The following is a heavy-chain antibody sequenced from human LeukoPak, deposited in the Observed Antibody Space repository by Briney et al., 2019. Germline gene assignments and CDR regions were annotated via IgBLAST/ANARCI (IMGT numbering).Heavy chain of an antibody. CDR3: VRGVNSPFDY. D-gene: IGHD3-10*01. Sequence: NPGGSLRLSCAASGFTFSSYSMNWVRQAPGKGLEWVSSISTSSTYIYYADSVKGRFTISRDNAKNSLYLQMNSLRAEDTAVYYCVRGVNSPFDYWGQGTLVTVSS. J-gene: IGHJ4*02. V-gene: IGHV3-21*01. CDR1: GFTFSSYS. CDR2: ISTSSTYI.